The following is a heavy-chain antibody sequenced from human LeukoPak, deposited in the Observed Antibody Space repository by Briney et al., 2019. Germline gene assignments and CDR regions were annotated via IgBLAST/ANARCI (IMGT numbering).Heavy chain of an antibody. D-gene: IGHD3-22*01. V-gene: IGHV3-23*01. CDR3: AKSVYYDSSGYYSYYCGMDV. CDR2: ISGSGGST. J-gene: IGHJ6*02. Sequence: GGSLRLSCAASGFTFSSYGMHWVRQAPGKGLEWVSAISGSGGSTYYADSVKGRFTISRDNSKNTLYLQMNSLRAEDTAVYYCAKSVYYDSSGYYSYYCGMDVWGQGTTVTVSS. CDR1: GFTFSSYG.